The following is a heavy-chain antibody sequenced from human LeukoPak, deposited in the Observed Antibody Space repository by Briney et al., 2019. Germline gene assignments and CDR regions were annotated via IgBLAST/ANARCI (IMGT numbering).Heavy chain of an antibody. Sequence: PSETLSLTCAVYGGSFSGYYWSWIRQPPGKGLEWIGEINHSGSTNYNPSLKSRVTISVDTSKNQFSLKLSSVTAADTAVYYCARGGKGYYYDSSGYYSYWGRGTLVTVSS. CDR3: ARGGKGYYYDSSGYYSY. V-gene: IGHV4-34*01. D-gene: IGHD3-22*01. CDR1: GGSFSGYY. CDR2: INHSGST. J-gene: IGHJ4*02.